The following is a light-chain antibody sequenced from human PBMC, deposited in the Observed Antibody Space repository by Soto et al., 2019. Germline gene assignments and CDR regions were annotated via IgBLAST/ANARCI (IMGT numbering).Light chain of an antibody. CDR1: QSISSW. CDR3: QQYNNNSPFS. CDR2: KAS. Sequence: DIQMTQSPSTLSASVGDRVTITCRASQSISSWLAWYQQKPGKAPKLLIYKASTLKSGVPSRFSGSGSGTEFTLTISSLQPDDFATYYCQQYNNNSPFSFGPGTKVDIK. V-gene: IGKV1-5*03. J-gene: IGKJ3*01.